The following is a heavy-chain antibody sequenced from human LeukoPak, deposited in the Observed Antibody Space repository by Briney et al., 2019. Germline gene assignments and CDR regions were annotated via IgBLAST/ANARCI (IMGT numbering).Heavy chain of an antibody. CDR1: GGSISSSSFS. J-gene: IGHJ4*02. CDR2: IYYGGST. CDR3: ARLAAAGTRTGIDY. D-gene: IGHD6-13*01. V-gene: IGHV4-39*07. Sequence: PSETLSLTCTVSGGSISSSSFSWGWIRQPPGKGLEWIGSIYYGGSTYYNPSLKSRLTVSVDTSKNQFSLKLSSVTAADTAVYYCARLAAAGTRTGIDYWGQGTLVTVSS.